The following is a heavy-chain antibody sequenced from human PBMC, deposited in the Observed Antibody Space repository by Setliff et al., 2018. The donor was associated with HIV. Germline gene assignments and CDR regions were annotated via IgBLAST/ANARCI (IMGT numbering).Heavy chain of an antibody. CDR1: GFTLSSYA. CDR3: VKVPGSGIVRYFDY. CDR2: VSGSGAAT. V-gene: IGHV3-23*01. J-gene: IGHJ4*02. Sequence: PGGSLRLSCTVSGFTLSSYAMTWVRQAPGKGLEWVSTVSGSGAATYYADSVKGRFTISRDSSRNTLYLQMNSLTDADTALYYCVKVPGSGIVRYFDYWGQGTLVTVSS. D-gene: IGHD3-22*01.